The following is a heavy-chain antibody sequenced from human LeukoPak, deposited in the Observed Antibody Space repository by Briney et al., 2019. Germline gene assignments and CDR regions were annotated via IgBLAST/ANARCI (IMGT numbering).Heavy chain of an antibody. CDR1: GYTLTGYY. V-gene: IGHV1-2*02. CDR2: INPDSGGT. Sequence: ASVKVSCKASGYTLTGYYMHWVRQAPGQGLEWRGWINPDSGGTKYAQKFQGRVTMTRDTSISTAYMELSRLRSDDTAVYYCARGSSSSWYKYFFDYWGQGTPVTVSS. CDR3: ARGSSSSWYKYFFDY. J-gene: IGHJ4*02. D-gene: IGHD6-13*01.